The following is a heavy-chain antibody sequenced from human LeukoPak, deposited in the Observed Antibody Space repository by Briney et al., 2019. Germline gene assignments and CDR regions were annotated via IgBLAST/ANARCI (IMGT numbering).Heavy chain of an antibody. CDR3: ATAHLYGSGSYDYYYYGMDV. Sequence: GASVKVSCKVSGYTLTELSMHWVRQAPGKGLEWMGGFDPEDGETIYAQKFQGRVTMTEDTSTDTAYMELSSLRSEDTAVYYCATAHLYGSGSYDYYYYGMDVWGQGTTVTVSS. V-gene: IGHV1-24*01. D-gene: IGHD3-10*01. CDR2: FDPEDGET. J-gene: IGHJ6*02. CDR1: GYTLTELS.